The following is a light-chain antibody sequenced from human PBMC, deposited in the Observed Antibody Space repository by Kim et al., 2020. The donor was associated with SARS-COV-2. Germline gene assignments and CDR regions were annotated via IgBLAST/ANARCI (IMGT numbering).Light chain of an antibody. CDR3: QQAYSEPRT. CDR1: QSITNL. V-gene: IGKV1-39*01. Sequence: DIQLTQSPSSLSASVGDRVTITCRASQSITNLLNWYQKKPGEAPQTLIYSASNLQSGVPSRFSGSGSGTDFTLTISSLQLEDFATYFCQQAYSEPRTFGGGTKVDIK. J-gene: IGKJ4*02. CDR2: SAS.